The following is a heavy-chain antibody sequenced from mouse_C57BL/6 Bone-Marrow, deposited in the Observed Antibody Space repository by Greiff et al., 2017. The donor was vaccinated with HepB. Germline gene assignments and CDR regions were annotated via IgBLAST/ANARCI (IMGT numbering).Heavy chain of an antibody. Sequence: QVQLQQSGAELARPGASVKLSCKASGYTFTSYGISWVKQRTGQGLEWIGEIYPRSGNTYYNEKFKGKATLTADKSSSTAYMELRSLTSEDSAVYFCARGGYYYGSSYVDFDVWGTGTTVTVSS. J-gene: IGHJ1*03. CDR3: ARGGYYYGSSYVDFDV. CDR2: IYPRSGNT. D-gene: IGHD1-1*01. V-gene: IGHV1-81*01. CDR1: GYTFTSYG.